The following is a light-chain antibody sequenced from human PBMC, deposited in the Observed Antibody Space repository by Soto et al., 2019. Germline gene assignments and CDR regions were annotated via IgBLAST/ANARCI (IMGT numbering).Light chain of an antibody. Sequence: EIVMTQSPATLSVSPGERATLSCRASRTVSRKLAWYQQKPGQAPRLLISDASTRATGIPVRFSGSGSGTEFTLTSSSVQSEDFAVYYCQQYSNWKTFGQGTKVEIK. CDR1: RTVSRK. CDR3: QQYSNWKT. V-gene: IGKV3-15*01. CDR2: DAS. J-gene: IGKJ2*01.